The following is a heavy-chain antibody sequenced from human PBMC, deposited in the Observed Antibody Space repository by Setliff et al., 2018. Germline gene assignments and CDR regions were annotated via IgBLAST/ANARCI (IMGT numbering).Heavy chain of an antibody. CDR2: ISASGRTT. CDR3: AKRGPYCSGGTCHYYFDY. V-gene: IGHV3-23*01. Sequence: GGSLRLSCAASGLTFSNAWMSWVRQAPGKGLEWVSAISASGRTTYSADSGKGRFTIPRDNSKNTLYLQMNSLRAEDTDVYYCAKRGPYCSGGTCHYYFDYWGQGTLVTGS. J-gene: IGHJ4*02. D-gene: IGHD2-15*01. CDR1: GLTFSNAW.